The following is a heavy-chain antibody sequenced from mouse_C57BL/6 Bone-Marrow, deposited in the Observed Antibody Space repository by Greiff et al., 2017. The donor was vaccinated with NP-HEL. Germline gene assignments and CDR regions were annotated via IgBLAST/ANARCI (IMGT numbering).Heavy chain of an antibody. CDR1: GYAFTNYL. Sequence: QVQLKESGAELVRPGTSLKVSCKASGYAFTNYLIEWVKQRPGQGLEWIGVINPGSGGTNYNEKFKGKATLTADKSSSTAYMQLSSLTSEDSAVYFCAREVYYYGSSYWYFDVWGTGTTVTVSS. V-gene: IGHV1-54*01. J-gene: IGHJ1*03. D-gene: IGHD1-1*01. CDR3: AREVYYYGSSYWYFDV. CDR2: INPGSGGT.